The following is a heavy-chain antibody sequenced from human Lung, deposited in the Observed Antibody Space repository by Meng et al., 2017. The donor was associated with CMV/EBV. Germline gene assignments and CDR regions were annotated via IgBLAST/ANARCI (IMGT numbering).Heavy chain of an antibody. D-gene: IGHD3-10*02. J-gene: IGHJ4*02. Sequence: SGSTCASYGINWVCPGTGQGLEWVGGLNRNSANNGYADNVPGRVTMTRNTSKTSVYLDLTSLRSEDTAVYYCARAASGGIGACSDSWGQGTLVTVSS. V-gene: IGHV1-8*01. CDR2: LNRNSANN. CDR3: ARAASGGIGACSDS. CDR1: GSTCASYG.